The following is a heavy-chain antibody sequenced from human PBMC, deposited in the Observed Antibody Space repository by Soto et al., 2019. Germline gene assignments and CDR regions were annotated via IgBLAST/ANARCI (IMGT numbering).Heavy chain of an antibody. D-gene: IGHD6-19*01. CDR3: AKDPNSSGWYGYYYYYYMDV. J-gene: IGHJ6*03. CDR2: ISYDGSNK. CDR1: GFTFSSYG. V-gene: IGHV3-30*18. Sequence: QVQLMESGGGVVQPGRSQRLSCAASGFTFSSYGIHWVRQAPGKGLEWVAVISYDGSNKYYADSVKGRFTISRDNSKNTLYLQMNSLRAEDTAVYYCAKDPNSSGWYGYYYYYYMDVWGKGTTVTVSS.